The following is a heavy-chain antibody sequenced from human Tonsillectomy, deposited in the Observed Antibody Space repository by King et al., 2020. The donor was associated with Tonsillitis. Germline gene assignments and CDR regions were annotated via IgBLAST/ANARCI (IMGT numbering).Heavy chain of an antibody. Sequence: VQLVESGGGVVRPGGSLRLSCEASGFTFEDYGMSWGRQAPGKGLDWVSGIIWIGGSTGYAYSVKGRFTISRDNAKKSLVLQMNSLRAVDTAFYYCAREGGYQFSLYAFDIWGQGTMVTVSS. V-gene: IGHV3-20*04. CDR3: AREGGYQFSLYAFDI. D-gene: IGHD2-2*01. CDR1: GFTFEDYG. J-gene: IGHJ3*02. CDR2: IIWIGGST.